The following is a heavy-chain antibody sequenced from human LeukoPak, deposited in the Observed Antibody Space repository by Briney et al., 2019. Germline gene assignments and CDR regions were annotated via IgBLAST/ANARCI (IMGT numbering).Heavy chain of an antibody. D-gene: IGHD2-2*01. CDR2: ISSSSSYI. CDR3: ARDSIDCSSISCFGFWFDP. V-gene: IGHV3-21*01. CDR1: GFTFSSYS. J-gene: IGHJ5*02. Sequence: GGSLRLSCAASGFTFSSYSMNWVRQAPGKGLEWVSSISSSSSYIYYADSVKGRFTISRDNAKNSLYLQMNSLRAEDTAVYYCARDSIDCSSISCFGFWFDPWGQGTLVTVSS.